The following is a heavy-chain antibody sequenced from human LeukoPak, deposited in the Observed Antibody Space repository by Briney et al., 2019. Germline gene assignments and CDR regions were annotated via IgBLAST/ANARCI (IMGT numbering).Heavy chain of an antibody. CDR3: ARVSGDFWSGSTPEYFDY. V-gene: IGHV4-34*01. Sequence: SETLSLTCAVYGGSFSRYYWSWIRQPPGKGMEWIGEINHSGSTNYNPSLKSRVTTTVDTPKNQFSLKLSSVTAADTAVYYCARVSGDFWSGSTPEYFDYWGQGTLVTVSS. J-gene: IGHJ4*02. D-gene: IGHD3-3*01. CDR2: INHSGST. CDR1: GGSFSRYY.